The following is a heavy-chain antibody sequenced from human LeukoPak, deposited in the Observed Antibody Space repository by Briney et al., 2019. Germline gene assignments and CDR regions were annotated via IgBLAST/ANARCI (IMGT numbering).Heavy chain of an antibody. CDR3: ARHPDSSGYYFYFQH. V-gene: IGHV4-59*08. CDR2: IYYSGNT. CDR1: GGSISSYY. D-gene: IGHD3-22*01. J-gene: IGHJ1*01. Sequence: PSETLSLTCTVSGGSISSYYWSWIRQPPGKGLEWIGYIYYSGNTNYNPSLKSRVAISVDTSKNQFSLKLSSVTAADTAVYYCARHPDSSGYYFYFQHWGQGTLVTVSS.